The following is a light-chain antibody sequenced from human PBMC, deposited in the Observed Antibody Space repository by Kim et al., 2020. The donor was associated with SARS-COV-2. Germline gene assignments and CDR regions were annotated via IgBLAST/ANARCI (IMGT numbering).Light chain of an antibody. CDR3: QSADSSDTYWV. CDR1: ALPNPY. J-gene: IGLJ3*02. Sequence: PGQTARITCSGDALPNPYAYWFQQKPGQAPVVVIYEDRERPSGIPERFSGSSSGTTVTLTISGVQAEDEADYYCQSADSSDTYWVFGGGTQLTVL. CDR2: EDR. V-gene: IGLV3-25*03.